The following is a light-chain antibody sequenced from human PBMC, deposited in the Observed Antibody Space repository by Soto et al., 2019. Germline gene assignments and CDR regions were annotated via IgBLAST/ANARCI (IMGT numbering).Light chain of an antibody. CDR1: QGIDNY. V-gene: IGKV1D-8*01. CDR3: QQYDTFPIT. J-gene: IGKJ4*01. Sequence: VIWMTQSPSFLSASPGDRVTITCRVSQGIDNYLAWYQQKPGKAPQLLIYGVFTLQSGVPSRFSGSRSGTEFTLTINSLQSEDFGTYYCQQYDTFPITFGGGTKVEIK. CDR2: GVF.